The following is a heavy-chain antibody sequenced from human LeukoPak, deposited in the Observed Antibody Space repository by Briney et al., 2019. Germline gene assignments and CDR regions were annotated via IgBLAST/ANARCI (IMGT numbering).Heavy chain of an antibody. CDR1: GGTFSSYA. J-gene: IGHJ3*02. D-gene: IGHD3-22*01. Sequence: GSSVKVSCKASGGTFSSYAISWVRQAPGQGLEWMGGIIPIFGTANYAQKFQGRVTITADESTSTAYMELSSLRSEDTAVYYCARVYDSSGWGGFDIWGQGTMATVSS. CDR3: ARVYDSSGWGGFDI. V-gene: IGHV1-69*01. CDR2: IIPIFGTA.